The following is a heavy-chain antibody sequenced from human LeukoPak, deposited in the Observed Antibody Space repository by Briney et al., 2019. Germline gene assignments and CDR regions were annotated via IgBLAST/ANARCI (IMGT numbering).Heavy chain of an antibody. J-gene: IGHJ4*02. V-gene: IGHV3-30-3*01. Sequence: GGSLRLSCAASGFTFSSYAMHWVRQAPGKGLEWVAVISYDGSNKYYADSVKGRFTISRDNSKNTLYLQMNSLRAEDTAVYYCARVGDHYYDFWSGYYPMVYYFDYWGQGTLVTVSS. D-gene: IGHD3-3*01. CDR1: GFTFSSYA. CDR3: ARVGDHYYDFWSGYYPMVYYFDY. CDR2: ISYDGSNK.